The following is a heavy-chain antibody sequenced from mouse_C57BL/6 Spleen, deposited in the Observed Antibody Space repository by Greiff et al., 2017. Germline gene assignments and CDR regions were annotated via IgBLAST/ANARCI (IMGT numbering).Heavy chain of an antibody. CDR2: ISSGGSYT. Sequence: EVQGVESGGDLVKPGGSLKLSCAASGFTFSSYGMSWVRQTPDKRLEWVATISSGGSYTYYPDSVKGRFTISRDNAKNTLYLQMRSLKSEDTAMYYCARRPSYDGYWYFDVWGTGTTVTVSS. V-gene: IGHV5-6*01. J-gene: IGHJ1*03. D-gene: IGHD2-3*01. CDR1: GFTFSSYG. CDR3: ARRPSYDGYWYFDV.